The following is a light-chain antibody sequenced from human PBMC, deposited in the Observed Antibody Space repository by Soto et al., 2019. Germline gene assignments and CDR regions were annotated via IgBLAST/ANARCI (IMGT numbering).Light chain of an antibody. V-gene: IGKV3-15*01. Sequence: EIVMTQSPATLSVSTGERATLSCRASQSVSSNLAWYQQKPGQAPSLLIYDASTGATGIPARFSGSGSGTEFTLTISSLQSEDFAVYYCQQYNNWPKTFGQGTKVEIK. J-gene: IGKJ1*01. CDR1: QSVSSN. CDR2: DAS. CDR3: QQYNNWPKT.